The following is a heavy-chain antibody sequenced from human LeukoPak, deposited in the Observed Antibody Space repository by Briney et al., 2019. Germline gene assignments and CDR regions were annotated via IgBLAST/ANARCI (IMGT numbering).Heavy chain of an antibody. D-gene: IGHD4-11*01. Sequence: SETLSLTCTVSGGSISSYYWSWIRQPPGKGLEWIGYIYYSGSTNYNPSLKSRVTISVDTSKNQFSLELSSVTAADTAVYYCARAGYSNYNFDYWGQGTLVTVSS. CDR1: GGSISSYY. V-gene: IGHV4-59*01. CDR2: IYYSGST. CDR3: ARAGYSNYNFDY. J-gene: IGHJ4*02.